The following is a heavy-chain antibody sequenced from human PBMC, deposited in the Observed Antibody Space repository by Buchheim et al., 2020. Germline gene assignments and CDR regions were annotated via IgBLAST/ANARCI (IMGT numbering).Heavy chain of an antibody. CDR1: GFTFSSYA. Sequence: QVQLVESGGGVVQPGRSLRLSCAASGFTFSSYAMHWVRQAPGKGLEWVAVISYDGSKKYYADSVKGRFTISRDTSKNTLYLQMNSLRAEDTAVYNCARALQGHYYGSGSYSHYYYYYGMDVWGQGTT. CDR2: ISYDGSKK. CDR3: ARALQGHYYGSGSYSHYYYYYGMDV. V-gene: IGHV3-30-3*01. J-gene: IGHJ6*02. D-gene: IGHD3-10*01.